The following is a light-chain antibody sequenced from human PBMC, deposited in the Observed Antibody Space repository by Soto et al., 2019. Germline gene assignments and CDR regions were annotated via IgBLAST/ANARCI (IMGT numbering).Light chain of an antibody. CDR3: QQRNSWPLT. V-gene: IGKV3-11*01. CDR1: QSMNNY. J-gene: IGKJ1*01. Sequence: EIVLTHSPGTLSLSPGERATLSCGASQSMNNYLGCDQHEPGQAPRLLIYDTSNRATGIPARFSGSGSGTDFTLTISSLEAEDFAFYYCQQRNSWPLTFGQGTKV. CDR2: DTS.